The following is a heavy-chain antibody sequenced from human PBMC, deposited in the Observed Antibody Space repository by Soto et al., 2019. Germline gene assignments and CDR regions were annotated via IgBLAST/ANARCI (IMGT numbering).Heavy chain of an antibody. J-gene: IGHJ5*02. Sequence: QGQLVESGGGVVQPGRSLRLSCAASGSTFSSYAIHWVRQAPGKGLEWVAVISYDGSNKYYGDSVKGRFTISRDNSKNTLYLQMNSLRVEDTAVYYCARDHSSTWYGWFDPWGQGTLVTVSS. D-gene: IGHD6-13*01. V-gene: IGHV3-30-3*01. CDR2: ISYDGSNK. CDR1: GSTFSSYA. CDR3: ARDHSSTWYGWFDP.